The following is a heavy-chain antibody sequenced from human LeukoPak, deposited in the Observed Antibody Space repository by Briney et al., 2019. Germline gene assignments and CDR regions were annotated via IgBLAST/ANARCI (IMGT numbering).Heavy chain of an antibody. D-gene: IGHD3-16*01. V-gene: IGHV3-21*01. Sequence: PGGSLRLSCAASGFTFSSYSMNWVRQAPGKGLEWVSSISSSSSYIYYADSVKGRFTISRDNAKNSLYLQMNSLRAEDTAVYYCARDWIRLGELNYWGQGTLVTVSS. CDR1: GFTFSSYS. J-gene: IGHJ4*02. CDR3: ARDWIRLGELNY. CDR2: ISSSSSYI.